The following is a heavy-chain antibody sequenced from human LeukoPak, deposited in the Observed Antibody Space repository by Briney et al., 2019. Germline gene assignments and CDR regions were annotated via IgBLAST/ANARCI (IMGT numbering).Heavy chain of an antibody. CDR2: IYYSGST. CDR3: ARVGDIERWFDP. J-gene: IGHJ5*02. D-gene: IGHD2-15*01. CDR1: GGSISSGGYY. Sequence: SETLSLTCTVSGGSISSGGYYWSWIRQHPGKGLEWIGYIYYSGSTYYNPSHKSRVTISVDTSKNQFSLKLSSVTAADTAVYYCARVGDIERWFDPWGQGTLVTVSS. V-gene: IGHV4-31*03.